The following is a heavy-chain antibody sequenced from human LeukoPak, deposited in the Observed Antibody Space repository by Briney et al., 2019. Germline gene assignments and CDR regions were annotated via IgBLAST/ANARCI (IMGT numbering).Heavy chain of an antibody. V-gene: IGHV4-34*01. D-gene: IGHD2-2*01. Sequence: SETLSLTCAVYGGSFSGYYWSWIRQPPGKGLGWIGEINHSGSTNYNPSLKSRVTISVDTSKNQFSLKLSSVTAADTAVYYCARGLYCSSTSCYRVPPPHYYYYYGMDVWGQGTTVTVSS. J-gene: IGHJ6*02. CDR3: ARGLYCSSTSCYRVPPPHYYYYYGMDV. CDR2: INHSGST. CDR1: GGSFSGYY.